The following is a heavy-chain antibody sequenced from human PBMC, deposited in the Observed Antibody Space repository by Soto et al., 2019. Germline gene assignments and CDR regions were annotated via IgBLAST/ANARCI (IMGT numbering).Heavy chain of an antibody. V-gene: IGHV4-59*01. D-gene: IGHD6-19*01. CDR1: GGSISSYY. Sequence: SETLSLTCTVSGGSISSYYWSWIRQPPGKGLEWIGYIYYSGSTNYNPSLKSRVTISVDTSKNQFSLKLSSVTAADTAVYYCARGLIKGMAGTDWFDPWGKGTLVTVSS. CDR2: IYYSGST. J-gene: IGHJ5*02. CDR3: ARGLIKGMAGTDWFDP.